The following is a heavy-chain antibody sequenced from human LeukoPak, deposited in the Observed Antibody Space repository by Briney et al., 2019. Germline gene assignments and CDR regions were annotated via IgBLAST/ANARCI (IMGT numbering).Heavy chain of an antibody. J-gene: IGHJ4*02. V-gene: IGHV4-39*01. Sequence: SETLSLTCTVSGGSISSSSYYWGWIRQPPGKGLEWIGSIYYSGSTYYNPSLKSRVTISVDTSKNQFSLKLSSVTAADTAVYYCARQKDYGDYYFDYWGQGTLVTVSS. CDR1: GGSISSSSYY. D-gene: IGHD4-17*01. CDR3: ARQKDYGDYYFDY. CDR2: IYYSGST.